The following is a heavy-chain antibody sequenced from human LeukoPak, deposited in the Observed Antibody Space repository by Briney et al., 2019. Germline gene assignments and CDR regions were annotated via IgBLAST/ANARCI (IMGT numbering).Heavy chain of an antibody. Sequence: NSSGTLSLTCAVYGGSFSGYYWSWIRQPPVKALEWIGEINHSGSTNYNPSLKSRVTISVGTSKNQFSLKLSSVTAADTAVYHCASRYYDIWSGHLIDYWGQGTLVTVSS. J-gene: IGHJ4*02. CDR1: GGSFSGYY. CDR2: INHSGST. D-gene: IGHD3-3*01. V-gene: IGHV4-34*01. CDR3: ASRYYDIWSGHLIDY.